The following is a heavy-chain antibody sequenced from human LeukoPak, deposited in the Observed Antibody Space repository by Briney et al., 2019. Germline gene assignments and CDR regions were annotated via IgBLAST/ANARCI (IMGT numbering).Heavy chain of an antibody. V-gene: IGHV4-38-2*01. CDR1: AYSISSGYY. Sequence: SQTLSLTCGVSAYSISSGYYWGWIRQPPGKGLEWIGSIYHSGSTYYNPSLESRVTISVDTSKNQFSLKLRSVTAADTALYYCARWDSGEWFHDAFDIWGQGTRVTVSS. D-gene: IGHD3-3*01. CDR3: ARWDSGEWFHDAFDI. CDR2: IYHSGST. J-gene: IGHJ3*02.